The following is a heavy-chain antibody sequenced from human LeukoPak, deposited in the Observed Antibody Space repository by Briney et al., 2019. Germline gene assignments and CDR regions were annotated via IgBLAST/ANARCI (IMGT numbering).Heavy chain of an antibody. Sequence: SDTVPCKDSRGTLRSYAISWLRQAPRPALGWMGGIIPIFGTANYTQKFQGRVTITADKSTSTAYMELSSLRSEDTAVYYCARGRASAHYYDSSGYLDYWGQGALVAVAS. CDR1: RGTLRSYA. CDR2: IIPIFGTA. V-gene: IGHV1-69*06. CDR3: ARGRASAHYYDSSGYLDY. D-gene: IGHD3-22*01. J-gene: IGHJ4*02.